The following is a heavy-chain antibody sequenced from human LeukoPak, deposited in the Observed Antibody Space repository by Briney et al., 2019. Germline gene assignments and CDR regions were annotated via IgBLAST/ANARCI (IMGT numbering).Heavy chain of an antibody. CDR2: ISYDGSNK. CDR1: GFTSTSYG. J-gene: IGHJ2*01. V-gene: IGHV3-30*18. CDR3: AKEGYYGSGSRYWYFDL. Sequence: GGSLRLSCAASGFTSTSYGLHWVRPAPGKGLEWVAVISYDGSNKYYADSVKGRFTISRDNSKNTLYLQMNSLRAEDTAVYYYAKEGYYGSGSRYWYFDLWGRGTLVTVSS. D-gene: IGHD3-10*01.